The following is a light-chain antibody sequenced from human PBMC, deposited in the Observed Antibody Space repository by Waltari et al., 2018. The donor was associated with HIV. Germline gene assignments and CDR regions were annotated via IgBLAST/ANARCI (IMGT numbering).Light chain of an antibody. CDR2: VNT. V-gene: IGLV1-40*01. CDR3: QSYDNSLSGHWG. CDR1: SSNIGAGYD. Sequence: QSALTQPPSVSGAPGQRVTISCTGSSSNIGAGYDVHWYQQLPGTAPKILIYVNTNRPAGVPDRFSGSKSGTSASLAITGLQTEDEGTYYCQSYDNSLSGHWGFGGGTKLTVL. J-gene: IGLJ3*02.